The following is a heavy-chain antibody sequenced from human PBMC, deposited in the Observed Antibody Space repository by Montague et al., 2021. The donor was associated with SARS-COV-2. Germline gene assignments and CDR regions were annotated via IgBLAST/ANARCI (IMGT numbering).Heavy chain of an antibody. CDR1: GGSITSGGYY. Sequence: TLSLTCTVSGGSITSGGYYWSWIRQPAGRGLEWIGRIYSSGSTVHNPPLRSRVALTVATSKNQFSLKLSSVTAADTAVYFCAREDFSGSTPYFFDYCGQGSLVTVSS. J-gene: IGHJ4*02. CDR3: AREDFSGSTPYFFDY. D-gene: IGHD6-19*01. V-gene: IGHV4-61*02. CDR2: IYSSGST.